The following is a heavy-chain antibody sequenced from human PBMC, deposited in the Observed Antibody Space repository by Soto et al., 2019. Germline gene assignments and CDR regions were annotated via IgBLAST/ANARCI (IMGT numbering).Heavy chain of an antibody. CDR3: ARDLGRFLEWLLGFDY. Sequence: QVQLVESGGGVVQPGRSLRLSCAASGFTFSSYAMHWVRQAPGKGLEWVAVISYDGSNKYYADSVKGRFTISRDNSKNTLYPQMNSLRAEDTAVYYCARDLGRFLEWLLGFDYWGQGTLVTVSS. CDR2: ISYDGSNK. D-gene: IGHD3-3*01. CDR1: GFTFSSYA. V-gene: IGHV3-30-3*01. J-gene: IGHJ4*02.